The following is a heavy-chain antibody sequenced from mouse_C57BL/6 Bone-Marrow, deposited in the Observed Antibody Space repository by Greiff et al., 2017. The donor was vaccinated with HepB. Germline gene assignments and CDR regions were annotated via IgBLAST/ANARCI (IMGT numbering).Heavy chain of an antibody. CDR1: GFTFSSYA. CDR2: ISDGGSYT. D-gene: IGHD2-12*01. Sequence: EVKLMESGGGLVKPGGSLKLSCAASGFTFSSYAMSWVRQTPEKRLEWVATISDGGSYTYYPDNVKGRFTISRENAKNNLYLQMSHLKSEDTAMYYCARPNSFAYWGQGTLVTVSA. J-gene: IGHJ3*01. V-gene: IGHV5-4*03. CDR3: ARPNSFAY.